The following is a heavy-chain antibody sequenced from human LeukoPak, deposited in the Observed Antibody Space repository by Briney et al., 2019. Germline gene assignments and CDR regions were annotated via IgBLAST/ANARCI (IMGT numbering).Heavy chain of an antibody. J-gene: IGHJ5*02. CDR2: INQDGRHR. CDR1: GFAFSTYW. CDR3: ARGGRGWFDP. D-gene: IGHD1-26*01. Sequence: GGSLRLSCVASGFAFSTYWMTWVRQAPGKGLEWVANINQDGRHRYFVHSVEGRFSISRDNAKNSLYLQIDSLRADDTAVYYCARGGRGWFDPWGQGTLVTVSS. V-gene: IGHV3-7*01.